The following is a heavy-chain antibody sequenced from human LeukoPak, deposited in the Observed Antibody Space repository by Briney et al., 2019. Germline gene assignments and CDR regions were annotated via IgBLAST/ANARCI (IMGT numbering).Heavy chain of an antibody. J-gene: IGHJ4*02. V-gene: IGHV3-15*01. CDR3: TTLRIKRWLVREEVDY. CDR2: IKSKNDGGTT. CDR1: GFTFSNAW. D-gene: IGHD6-19*01. Sequence: GGSLRLSCAASGFTFSNAWMSWVRHAPGKGLEWVCRIKSKNDGGTTDYAAPVKGRFTISRDDSKNTLYLQMNSLKTEDTAVYYCTTLRIKRWLVREEVDYWGQGTLVTVSS.